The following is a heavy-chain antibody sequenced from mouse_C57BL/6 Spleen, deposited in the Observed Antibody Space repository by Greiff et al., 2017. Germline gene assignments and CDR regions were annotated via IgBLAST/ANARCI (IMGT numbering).Heavy chain of an antibody. J-gene: IGHJ4*01. Sequence: EVKVVESGEGLVKPGGSLKLSCAASGFTFSSYAMSWVRQTPEKRLEWVAYISSGGDYIYYADTVKGRFTISRDNARNPLYLQISSLKSEDTAMYYCTRDVDGYYPYAMDYWGQGTSVTVSS. D-gene: IGHD2-3*01. V-gene: IGHV5-9-1*02. CDR1: GFTFSSYA. CDR3: TRDVDGYYPYAMDY. CDR2: ISSGGDYI.